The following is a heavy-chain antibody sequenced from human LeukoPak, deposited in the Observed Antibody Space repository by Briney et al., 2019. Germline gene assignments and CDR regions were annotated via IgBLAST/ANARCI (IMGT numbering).Heavy chain of an antibody. CDR1: GLTLDDYA. J-gene: IGHJ4*02. D-gene: IGHD6-19*01. Sequence: GRSLRLSCAASGLTLDDYAMHWVRQIPGKGLEWVSGISWNSGNIGYAASVKGRFTISRDNSKNTLYLQMNSLRAEDTAVYYCARNGRDQWLASDYWGQGTLVTVSS. CDR2: ISWNSGNI. CDR3: ARNGRDQWLASDY. V-gene: IGHV3-9*01.